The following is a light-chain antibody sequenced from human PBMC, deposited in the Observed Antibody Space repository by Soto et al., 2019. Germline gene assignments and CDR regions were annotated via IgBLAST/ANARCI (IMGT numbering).Light chain of an antibody. CDR2: LGS. V-gene: IGKV2-28*01. CDR1: QSLLHSNGYNY. Sequence: EIVMTQSPLSLPVAPGEPASISCTSSQSLLHSNGYNYLAWYLQKPGQSPQLLNYLGSNRASGVTDRFSGSGSGTDFTLKISRVEAEDVGLYYCMNLLQFPWTFGQGTKVEIK. J-gene: IGKJ1*01. CDR3: MNLLQFPWT.